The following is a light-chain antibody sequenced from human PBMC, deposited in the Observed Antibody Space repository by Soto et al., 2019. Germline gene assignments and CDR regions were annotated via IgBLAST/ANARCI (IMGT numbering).Light chain of an antibody. CDR2: DTS. J-gene: IGLJ1*01. CDR1: TGAVTSGHY. Sequence: QAVVTQEPSLTVSPGGTVTLTCGSSTGAVTSGHYPHWFQQKPGQAPRTLIYDTSNKHSWTPARFSGSLLGGKAALTLSGAQPEDEADYYCLVIFTGVGEVFGTGTKSPS. CDR3: LVIFTGVGEV. V-gene: IGLV7-46*01.